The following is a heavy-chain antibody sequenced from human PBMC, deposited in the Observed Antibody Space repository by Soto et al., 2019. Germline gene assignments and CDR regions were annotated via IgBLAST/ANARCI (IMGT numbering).Heavy chain of an antibody. V-gene: IGHV1-69*12. CDR3: ASHGITGTWVYYYGMHG. D-gene: IGHD1-7*01. CDR2: IIPIFDTA. Sequence: QVQLVQSGAELKKPGSSVQFSCKASGGTFSSYAIIWVRQSPGQGLEWMGVIIPIFDTADYAQKFQCRVTITADESTSTAYMELSSLRYEDTAVYYCASHGITGTWVYYYGMHGWGQGPRVTVSS. J-gene: IGHJ6*02. CDR1: GGTFSSYA.